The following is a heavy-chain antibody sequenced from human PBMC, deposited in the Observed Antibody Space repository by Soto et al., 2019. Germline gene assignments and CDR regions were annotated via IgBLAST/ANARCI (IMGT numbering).Heavy chain of an antibody. CDR1: GGSISSGGYY. J-gene: IGHJ6*03. CDR3: AGLRAYYWYIDV. D-gene: IGHD3-10*01. Sequence: SETLSLTCTVSGGSISSGGYYWSWIRQHPGKGLEWIGYIYYSGSTYYNPSLKSRVTISVDTSKNQFSLKLSSVTAADTAVYYCAGLRAYYWYIDVWGKGTTVTVSS. V-gene: IGHV4-31*03. CDR2: IYYSGST.